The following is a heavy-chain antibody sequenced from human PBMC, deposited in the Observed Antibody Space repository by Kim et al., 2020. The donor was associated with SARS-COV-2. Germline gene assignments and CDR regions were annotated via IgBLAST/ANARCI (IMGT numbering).Heavy chain of an antibody. CDR1: GGSISSSSYY. D-gene: IGHD3-16*01. V-gene: IGHV4-39*01. CDR2: IYYSGST. Sequence: SETLSLTCTVSGGSISSSSYYWGWIRQPPGKGLEWIGSIYYSGSTYYNPSLKSRVTISVDTSKNQFSLKLSSVTAADTAVYYCARRQGIWGSYSSIDYWGQGTLVTVSS. CDR3: ARRQGIWGSYSSIDY. J-gene: IGHJ4*02.